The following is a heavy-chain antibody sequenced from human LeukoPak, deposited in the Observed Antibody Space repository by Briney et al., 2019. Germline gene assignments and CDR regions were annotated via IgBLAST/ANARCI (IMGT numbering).Heavy chain of an antibody. V-gene: IGHV4-31*03. J-gene: IGHJ2*01. CDR1: GGSISSGGYY. Sequence: PSETLSLTCTVSGGSISSGGYYWSWIRQHPGKGLEWIGNIYYSGSTYYNPSLKSRVTISVDTSKNQFSLKLSSVTAADTAVYYCARQISRGGRLPSWYFDLWGRGTLVTVSS. CDR3: ARQISRGGRLPSWYFDL. D-gene: IGHD3-10*01. CDR2: IYYSGST.